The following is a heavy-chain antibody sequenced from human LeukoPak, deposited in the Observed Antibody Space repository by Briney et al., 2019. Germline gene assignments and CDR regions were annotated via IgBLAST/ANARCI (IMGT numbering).Heavy chain of an antibody. Sequence: GGSLRLSCAASGFTFSSSAMSWVRQVLGKGPDWVSTIAGSGGNTYYADSVKGRFTISRDNSKNTLYLQMNSLRAEDTAVYYCAKDRRFLEWPPDAFDIWGQGTMVTVSS. V-gene: IGHV3-23*01. CDR3: AKDRRFLEWPPDAFDI. CDR2: IAGSGGNT. J-gene: IGHJ3*02. D-gene: IGHD3-3*01. CDR1: GFTFSSSA.